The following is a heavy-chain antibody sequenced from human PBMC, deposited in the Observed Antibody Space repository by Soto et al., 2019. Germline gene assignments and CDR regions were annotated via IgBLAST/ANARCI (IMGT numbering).Heavy chain of an antibody. CDR2: IKGDGSSL. CDR1: GFTFTTYW. V-gene: IGHV3-74*01. J-gene: IGHJ6*02. CDR3: ARGLKSYYGVDV. Sequence: EVKVVESGGGLVQPGGSLRLSCAASGFTFTTYWMHWVRQVPGKGLVWVSRIKGDGSSLSYADSVKGRFTISRDNVENTVYLQMGSLGAADTAVDYCARGLKSYYGVDVWGQGTTVTVSS.